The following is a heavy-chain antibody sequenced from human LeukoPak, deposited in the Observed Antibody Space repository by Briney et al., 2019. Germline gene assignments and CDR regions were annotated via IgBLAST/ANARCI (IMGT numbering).Heavy chain of an antibody. J-gene: IGHJ4*02. Sequence: PGGFLRLSCAASGFTFSSYGMHWVRQAPGKGLEWVAFIRYDGSNKYYADSVKGRFTISRDNSKNTLYLQMNSLRAEDTAVYYCAKDPGYCSSTSCYDYWGQGTLVTVSS. V-gene: IGHV3-30*02. D-gene: IGHD2-2*01. CDR3: AKDPGYCSSTSCYDY. CDR1: GFTFSSYG. CDR2: IRYDGSNK.